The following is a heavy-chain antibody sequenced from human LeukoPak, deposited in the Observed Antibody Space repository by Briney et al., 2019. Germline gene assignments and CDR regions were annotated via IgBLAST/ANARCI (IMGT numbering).Heavy chain of an antibody. CDR3: AKAGGVLYDFWSGYSPSPFDI. CDR1: GFTFSAYS. V-gene: IGHV3-21*01. CDR2: ITSRSNHI. J-gene: IGHJ3*02. D-gene: IGHD3-3*01. Sequence: PGGSLRLSCAASGFTFSAYSMNWVRQAPGKGLEWVSSITSRSNHIDYADSVKGRFTISRDNAKNSLYLQMNSLRAEDTAVYYCAKAGGVLYDFWSGYSPSPFDIWGQGTMVTVSS.